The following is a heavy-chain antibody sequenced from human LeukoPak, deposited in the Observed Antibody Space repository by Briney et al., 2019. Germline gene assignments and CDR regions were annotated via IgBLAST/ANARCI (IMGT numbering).Heavy chain of an antibody. CDR3: ARVGVVPARFDY. V-gene: IGHV4-59*01. Sequence: PSETLSLTCTVSGGSISSYYWSWIRQPPGKGLEWIGYIYYSGSTNYNPSLKSRVTISVDTSKNQFSLKLSSVTAADTAVYYCARVGVVPARFDYWGQGTLVTVSS. CDR1: GGSISSYY. J-gene: IGHJ4*02. CDR2: IYYSGST. D-gene: IGHD2-2*01.